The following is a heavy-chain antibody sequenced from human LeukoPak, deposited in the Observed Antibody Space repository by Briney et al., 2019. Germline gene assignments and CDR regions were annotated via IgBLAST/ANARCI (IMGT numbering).Heavy chain of an antibody. CDR1: GYSISSGYY. Sequence: PSETLSLTCTVSGYSISSGYYWGWIRQPPGKGLEWIGSIYHSGSTYYNPSLKSRVTISVDTSENQFSLKLSSVTAADTAVYYCARGILGGYSYGYYFDYWGQGTLVTVSS. CDR3: ARGILGGYSYGYYFDY. CDR2: IYHSGST. D-gene: IGHD5-18*01. V-gene: IGHV4-38-2*02. J-gene: IGHJ4*02.